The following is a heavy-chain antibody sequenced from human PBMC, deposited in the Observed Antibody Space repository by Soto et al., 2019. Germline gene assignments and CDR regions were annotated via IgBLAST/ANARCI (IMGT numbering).Heavy chain of an antibody. J-gene: IGHJ5*02. CDR1: GYTFTTFW. D-gene: IGHD2-2*01. Sequence: EVQLVQSGAEVKKPGESLRISCTGFGYTFTTFWISWVRQMPGRGLEWMGRNDPRDSYTNYSPSFQGHVTISADKSISTAYLQWGSLKASDTAMYYCARLYCSSSTCDSWFDPWGQGTLVTVSS. CDR3: ARLYCSSSTCDSWFDP. V-gene: IGHV5-10-1*03. CDR2: NDPRDSYT.